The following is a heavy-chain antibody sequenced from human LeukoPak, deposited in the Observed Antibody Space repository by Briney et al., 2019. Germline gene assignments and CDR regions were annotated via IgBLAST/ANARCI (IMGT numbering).Heavy chain of an antibody. CDR3: ARGTGSCYDY. CDR2: INHSGST. J-gene: IGHJ4*02. CDR1: CGSFSGYY. D-gene: IGHD2-15*01. Sequence: NPSETLSLTCAVYCGSFSGYYWSWIRQPPGKGLEWIGEINHSGSTNYNPSLKSRVTISVDTSKNQFSLKLSSVTAADTAVYYCARGTGSCYDYWGQGTLVTVSS. V-gene: IGHV4-34*01.